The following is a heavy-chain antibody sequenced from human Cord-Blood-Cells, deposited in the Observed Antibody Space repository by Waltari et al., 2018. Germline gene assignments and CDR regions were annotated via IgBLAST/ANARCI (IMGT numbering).Heavy chain of an antibody. CDR1: GGSFSGYY. V-gene: IGHV4-34*01. CDR2: INHSGST. J-gene: IGHJ4*02. CDR3: ARGSAYCSGGSCYYFDY. Sequence: QVQLQQWGAGLLKPSETLSLTCAVYGGSFSGYYWSWIRQPPGKGLEWIGEINHSGSTNYNPSLKSRVTISVDTSKNQFSLKLSSVTAADTAVYYCARGSAYCSGGSCYYFDYWGQGTLVTVSS. D-gene: IGHD2-15*01.